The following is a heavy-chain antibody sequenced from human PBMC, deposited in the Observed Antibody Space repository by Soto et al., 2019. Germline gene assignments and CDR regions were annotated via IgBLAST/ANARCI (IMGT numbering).Heavy chain of an antibody. CDR2: IYYSGST. J-gene: IGHJ3*02. Sequence: SETLSLTCTVSGGCISSYYWSWIRQPPGKGLEWIGYIYYSGSTNYNPSLKSRVTISVDTSKNQFSLKLSSVTAADTAVYYCARLYSSSWYDAFDIWGQGTMVTVSS. CDR3: ARLYSSSWYDAFDI. CDR1: GGCISSYY. D-gene: IGHD6-13*01. V-gene: IGHV4-59*01.